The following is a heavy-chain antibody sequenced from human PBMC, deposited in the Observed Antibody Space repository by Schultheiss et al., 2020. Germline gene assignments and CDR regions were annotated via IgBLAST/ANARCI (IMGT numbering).Heavy chain of an antibody. Sequence: GGSLRLSCAASGFIFSSYEMNWVRQAPGKGLEWVSYISSSGSDIRYADAVKGRFTISRDNAKNSLYLQMNSLRAEDTAIYYCPGSYLDAFDIWGQGTMVTVSS. D-gene: IGHD3-10*01. J-gene: IGHJ3*02. V-gene: IGHV3-48*03. CDR2: ISSSGSDI. CDR3: PGSYLDAFDI. CDR1: GFIFSSYE.